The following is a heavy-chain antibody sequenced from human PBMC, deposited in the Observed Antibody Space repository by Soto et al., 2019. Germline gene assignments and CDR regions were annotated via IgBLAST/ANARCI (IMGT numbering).Heavy chain of an antibody. J-gene: IGHJ5*02. D-gene: IGHD2-2*01. Sequence: EVQLVESGGGLVQPGGSLKLSCAASGFTLSGSVMHWVRQVSGKGLEWVGRIRSRANSYGTAYAASVKGRFTISRDDSKNMVFLQMNNVKIEDTAVYHCTSGTRPWFDPWGQGTLVTVSS. CDR1: GFTLSGSV. CDR3: TSGTRPWFDP. CDR2: IRSRANSYGT. V-gene: IGHV3-73*01.